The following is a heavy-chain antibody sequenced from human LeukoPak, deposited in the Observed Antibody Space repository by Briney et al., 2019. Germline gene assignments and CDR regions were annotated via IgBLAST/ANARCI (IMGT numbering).Heavy chain of an antibody. Sequence: PSETLSLTCTVSGYSISSGYYWGWIRQPPGKGLEWIGSIYHSGSTYYNPSLKSRVTISVDTSKNQFSLKLSSVTAADTAVYYCARGVVVITTCWFDPWGQGTLVTVSS. CDR2: IYHSGST. V-gene: IGHV4-38-2*02. CDR1: GYSISSGYY. CDR3: ARGVVVITTCWFDP. J-gene: IGHJ5*02. D-gene: IGHD3-22*01.